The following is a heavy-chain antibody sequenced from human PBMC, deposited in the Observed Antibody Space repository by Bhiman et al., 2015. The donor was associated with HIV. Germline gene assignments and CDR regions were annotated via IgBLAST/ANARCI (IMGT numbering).Heavy chain of an antibody. Sequence: EVQLAESGGGLVQPGGSLRLSCAVSGFTFSSYWMNWVRQGPGKGLEWVANIKQDGSEKHYVDSVKGRFTISRDNAKKSLYLQMNSLRAEDTAVYYCARDESYRKYALTAFDMWGQGTMVVVSS. CDR3: ARDESYRKYALTAFDM. CDR2: IKQDGSEK. D-gene: IGHD1-14*01. J-gene: IGHJ3*02. V-gene: IGHV3-7*05. CDR1: GFTFSSYW.